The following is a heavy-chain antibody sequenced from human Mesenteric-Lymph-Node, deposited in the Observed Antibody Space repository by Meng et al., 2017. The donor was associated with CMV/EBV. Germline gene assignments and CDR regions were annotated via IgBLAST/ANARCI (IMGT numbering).Heavy chain of an antibody. V-gene: IGHV4-38-2*02. Sequence: SETLSLTCTVSGYSISSGYYWGWIRQPPGKGLEWIGYVYSSGSTNYNPSLESRVTISVDASRNEFSLTLTSVTTADTAVYYCARDHRPLWFDPWGQGTLVTVSS. J-gene: IGHJ5*02. CDR2: VYSSGST. CDR3: ARDHRPLWFDP. CDR1: GYSISSGYY.